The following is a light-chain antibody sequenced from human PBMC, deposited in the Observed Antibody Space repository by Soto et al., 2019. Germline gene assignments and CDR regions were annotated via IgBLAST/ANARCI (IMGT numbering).Light chain of an antibody. V-gene: IGKV3-15*01. J-gene: IGKJ1*01. CDR2: GAS. CDR1: QSVSSS. Sequence: EIVLTQSPGTLSLSPGERATLSCRASQSVSSSYLAWYQQRPGQAPGLLIYGASTRATGIPDRFGGSGSGTEFTLTISSLQSEDFAVYYCQQYNDWPPWTFGQGTKVDIK. CDR3: QQYNDWPPWT.